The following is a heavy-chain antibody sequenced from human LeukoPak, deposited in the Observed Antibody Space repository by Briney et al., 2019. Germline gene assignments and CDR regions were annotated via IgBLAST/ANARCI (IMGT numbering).Heavy chain of an antibody. CDR2: IYYSGST. D-gene: IGHD4-23*01. CDR3: ARVLRGKNDN. J-gene: IGHJ4*02. CDR1: GGSISSGAFY. Sequence: SETLSLTCTVSGGSISSGAFYWSWIRQHPGKGLEWIGYIYYSGSTYYNPSLKSRVTISVDTSKNQFSLKLSSVTAADTAVYYCARVLRGKNDNWGQGTLVTVSS. V-gene: IGHV4-31*03.